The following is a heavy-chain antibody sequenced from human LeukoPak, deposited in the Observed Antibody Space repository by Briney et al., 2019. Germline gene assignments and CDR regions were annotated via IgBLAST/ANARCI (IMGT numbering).Heavy chain of an antibody. V-gene: IGHV1-69*04. CDR2: IIPILGIA. CDR3: ARGGIPMRFLEWLAAYYFDY. J-gene: IGHJ4*02. CDR1: GGTFSSYA. D-gene: IGHD3-3*01. Sequence: ASVKVSCKASGGTFSSYAISWVRQAPGQGLEWMGRIIPILGIANYAQKFQGRVTLTADKSTSTAYMELSSLRSEDTAVYYCARGGIPMRFLEWLAAYYFDYWGQGTLVTVSS.